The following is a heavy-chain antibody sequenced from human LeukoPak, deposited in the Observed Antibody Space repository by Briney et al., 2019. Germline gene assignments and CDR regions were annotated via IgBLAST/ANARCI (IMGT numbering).Heavy chain of an antibody. D-gene: IGHD2-21*02. V-gene: IGHV3-30*03. Sequence: PTGGSLRLSCATSGFIFNNYDPHWVRQAPGKGLEWLATISRDGKRQFYTDSVKGRFTISRDDSRNTLYLQVNSLRPEDTAVYYCARDRLNRAYCGNDCYSAAFDYWGQGTLVTVSS. CDR2: ISRDGKRQ. J-gene: IGHJ4*02. CDR3: ARDRLNRAYCGNDCYSAAFDY. CDR1: GFIFNNYD.